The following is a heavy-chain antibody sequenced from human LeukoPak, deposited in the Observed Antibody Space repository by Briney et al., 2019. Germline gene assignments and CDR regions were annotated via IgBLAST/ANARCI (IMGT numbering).Heavy chain of an antibody. CDR1: GFTFSSYW. CDR2: INSDGSST. CDR3: ARPSLYDFWSGYYN. V-gene: IGHV3-74*01. J-gene: IGHJ4*02. D-gene: IGHD3-3*01. Sequence: PGGSLRLSCAASGFTFSSYWMHWVRQAPEKGLVWVSHINSDGSSTSYADSVKGRFIISRDNAKNTLYLQMNSLRAEDTAVYYCARPSLYDFWSGYYNWGQGTLVTVSS.